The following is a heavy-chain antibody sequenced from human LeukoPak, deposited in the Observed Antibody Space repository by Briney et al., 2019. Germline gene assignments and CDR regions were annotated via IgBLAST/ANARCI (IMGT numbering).Heavy chain of an antibody. CDR1: GFTFSSYA. CDR2: ISGSGGST. D-gene: IGHD3-22*01. CDR3: AKEDDYYDSSGYYPSYYYYGMDV. J-gene: IGHJ6*02. Sequence: GGSLRLSCAASGFTFSSYAMSWVRQAPGKGLEWVSAISGSGGSTYYADSVKGRFTISRDNSKNTLYLQVKSLRAEDTAVYYCAKEDDYYDSSGYYPSYYYYGMDVWGQGTTVTVSS. V-gene: IGHV3-23*01.